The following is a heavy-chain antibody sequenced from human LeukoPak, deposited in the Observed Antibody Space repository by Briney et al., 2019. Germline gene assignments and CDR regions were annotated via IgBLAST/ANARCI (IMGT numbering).Heavy chain of an antibody. D-gene: IGHD3-16*02. J-gene: IGHJ4*02. CDR2: IIPIFGTA. CDR1: GGTFSSYA. V-gene: IGHV1-69*05. CDR3: ASGSYVWGSYRYTGPFDY. Sequence: SVKVSCKASGGTFSSYAISWVRQAPGQGLKWMGGIIPIFGTANYAQKFQGRVTITTDESTSTAYMELSSLRSEDTAVYYCASGSYVWGSYRYTGPFDYWGQGTLVTVSS.